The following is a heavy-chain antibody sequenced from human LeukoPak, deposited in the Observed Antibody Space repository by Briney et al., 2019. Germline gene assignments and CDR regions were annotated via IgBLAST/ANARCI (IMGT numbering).Heavy chain of an antibody. CDR3: ASRKLGNDY. V-gene: IGHV4-39*07. J-gene: IGHJ4*02. Sequence: SETLSLTCTVSDGSINSRGYYWAWIRQPPGKGLEWIGSISIYYSGSTYYNPSLESRVTISVDTSKSQFSLKLTSVTAADTAVYYCASRKLGNDYWGQGTLVTVSS. D-gene: IGHD7-27*01. CDR1: DGSINSRGYY. CDR2: ISIYYSGST.